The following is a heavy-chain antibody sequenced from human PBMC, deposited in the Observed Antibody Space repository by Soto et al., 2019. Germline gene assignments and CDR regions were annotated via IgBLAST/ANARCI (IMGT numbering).Heavy chain of an antibody. Sequence: SETLSLTCTVSGGSISSSSYFWGWIRQPPGKGLEWIGTIYYGGSTYYNPSLQSRVTISVDTSKNQFSLKLSSVTAADTAVYHCARPRNWFDPWGQGTLVTVSS. CDR2: IYYGGST. J-gene: IGHJ5*02. CDR1: GGSISSSSYF. CDR3: ARPRNWFDP. V-gene: IGHV4-39*01.